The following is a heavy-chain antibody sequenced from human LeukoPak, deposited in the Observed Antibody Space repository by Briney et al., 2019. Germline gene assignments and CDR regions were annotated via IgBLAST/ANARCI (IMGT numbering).Heavy chain of an antibody. CDR3: AKVVIDGGSGRYPDY. CDR2: IWYDGSNK. D-gene: IGHD6-19*01. CDR1: GFTFSSYG. V-gene: IGHV3-33*06. J-gene: IGHJ4*02. Sequence: GGSLRLSCAASGFTFSSYGMHWVRQAPGKGLEWVAVIWYDGSNKYYADSVKGRFTISRDNSKNTLYLQMNSLRAEDTAVYYCAKVVIDGGSGRYPDYWGQGTLVTVSS.